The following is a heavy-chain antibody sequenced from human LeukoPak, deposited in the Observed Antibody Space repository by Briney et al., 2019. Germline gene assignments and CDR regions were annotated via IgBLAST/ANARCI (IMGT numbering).Heavy chain of an antibody. CDR3: ASSATGAFDY. Sequence: SVKVSCKASGGTFSSYAISWVRQAPGQGLEWMGGIIPIFGTANYAQRFQGRVTITADESTSTAYMELSSLRSEDTAVYYCASSATGAFDYWGQGTLVTVSS. D-gene: IGHD3-10*01. CDR1: GGTFSSYA. V-gene: IGHV1-69*13. CDR2: IIPIFGTA. J-gene: IGHJ4*02.